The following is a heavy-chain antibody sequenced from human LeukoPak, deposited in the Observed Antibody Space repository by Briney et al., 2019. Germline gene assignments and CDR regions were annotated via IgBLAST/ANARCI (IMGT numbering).Heavy chain of an antibody. V-gene: IGHV3-64*01. CDR3: ARKWRQFNDY. D-gene: IGHD5-24*01. Sequence: PGGSLRLSCAASGFTFSDYTMHRVRQAPGKGLEYVSAISGNGGSTYYANSVKGRFTISRDNSKDTLYLQMGSLRTEDMAVYYCARKWRQFNDYWGQGTLVTVSS. J-gene: IGHJ4*02. CDR1: GFTFSDYT. CDR2: ISGNGGST.